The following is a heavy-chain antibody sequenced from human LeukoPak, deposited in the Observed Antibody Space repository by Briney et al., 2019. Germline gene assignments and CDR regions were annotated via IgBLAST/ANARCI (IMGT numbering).Heavy chain of an antibody. D-gene: IGHD2-15*01. V-gene: IGHV1-18*01. CDR2: ASTYSGNT. CDR1: GYTFDSYG. CDR3: ARDPNILLVAVAADFQH. J-gene: IGHJ4*02. Sequence: ASVKVSCKASGYTFDSYGISWVRQVPGQGLEWMGWASTYSGNTNYAPKFQGRVTMTTDTSTSTAYMELRSLRSDDTAIYYCARDPNILLVAVAADFQHWGQGTLVTVSA.